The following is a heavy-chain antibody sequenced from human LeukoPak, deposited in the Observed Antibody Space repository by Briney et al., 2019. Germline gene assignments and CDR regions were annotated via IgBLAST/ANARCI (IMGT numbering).Heavy chain of an antibody. CDR1: GYRFPSYW. V-gene: IGHV5-10-1*04. CDR3: AKLYRVVAANDAFDI. CDR2: IDPSDYYT. D-gene: IGHD2-15*01. J-gene: IGHJ3*02. Sequence: GESLKISRNGSGYRFPSYWISLVPQVPGKGLEWVGKIDPSDYYTNYSPLFQGPVTISADKSISNNSLQWSSLKASDTAMYDCAKLYRVVAANDAFDIWGQGTMVTVSS.